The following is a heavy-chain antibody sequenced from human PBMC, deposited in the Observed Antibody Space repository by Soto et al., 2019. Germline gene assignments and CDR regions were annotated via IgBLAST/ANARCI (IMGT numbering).Heavy chain of an antibody. Sequence: PEETLSLTCPVSGGSISSYYWSWIRQPAGKGLEWIGRIYTSGSTSYNLSLKSRVTMSVDTSKNQFSLKLSSVTAADTAVYYCARVFGEYCSSTSCAEFDYWGQGTLVTVSS. CDR2: IYTSGST. CDR3: ARVFGEYCSSTSCAEFDY. D-gene: IGHD2-2*01. J-gene: IGHJ4*02. V-gene: IGHV4-4*07. CDR1: GGSISSYY.